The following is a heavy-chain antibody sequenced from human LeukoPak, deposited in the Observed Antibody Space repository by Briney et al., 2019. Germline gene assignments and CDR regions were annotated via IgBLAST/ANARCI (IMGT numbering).Heavy chain of an antibody. Sequence: GGSLRLSCAASGFTFSSYAMGWVRQAPGKGLDWVSAVTSSGTGTSYADSVKGRFTISRDNSKSTLYIQMNSLRAEDTAVYYCARAKPKNMVRGLIMRRESRYYFDYWGQGTLVTVSS. CDR2: VTSSGTGT. CDR3: ARAKPKNMVRGLIMRRESRYYFDY. V-gene: IGHV3-23*05. J-gene: IGHJ4*02. CDR1: GFTFSSYA. D-gene: IGHD3-10*01.